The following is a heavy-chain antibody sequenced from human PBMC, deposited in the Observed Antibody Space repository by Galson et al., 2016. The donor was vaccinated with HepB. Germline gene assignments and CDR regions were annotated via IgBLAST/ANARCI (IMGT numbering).Heavy chain of an antibody. D-gene: IGHD5-18*01. Sequence: SLRLSCAASGFIFSGYSMNWVRQAPGKGLEWVSYIVSGSDTIYYADSVKGRFTISRDNAKNSLYLQMIGLRDEDTAVYYCARGQDTSVEIYYYSMDVWGQGTTVTVSS. CDR3: ARGQDTSVEIYYYSMDV. CDR2: IVSGSDTI. CDR1: GFIFSGYS. V-gene: IGHV3-48*02. J-gene: IGHJ6*02.